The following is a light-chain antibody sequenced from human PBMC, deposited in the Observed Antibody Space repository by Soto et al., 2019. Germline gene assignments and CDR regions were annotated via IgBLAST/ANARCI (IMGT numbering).Light chain of an antibody. Sequence: DIQMTQSPSTLSASVGDRVTITCRASQSISTWLAWYQQKPGKAPKLLIYKASSLESGVPSRFNGSGSGTEFTLTISSLQPDDFATYYCQQYNTYPLTFGGGTKVDIK. CDR2: KAS. J-gene: IGKJ4*01. CDR3: QQYNTYPLT. V-gene: IGKV1-5*03. CDR1: QSISTW.